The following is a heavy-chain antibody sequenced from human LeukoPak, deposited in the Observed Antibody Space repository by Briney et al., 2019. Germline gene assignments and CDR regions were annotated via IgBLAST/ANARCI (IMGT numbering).Heavy chain of an antibody. CDR1: GFTFRSYA. D-gene: IGHD6-13*01. V-gene: IGHV3-23*01. CDR3: ATSFGPVIAAAGTGAD. CDR2: ISGSGSST. Sequence: GGSLRLSCAASGFTFRSYAMNWVGQAPGKGLEWVSVISGSGSSTYYADSVKGRFTISRDNSKNTLYLQMNSLRAEDTAVYYCATSFGPVIAAAGTGADWGQGTLVTVSS. J-gene: IGHJ4*02.